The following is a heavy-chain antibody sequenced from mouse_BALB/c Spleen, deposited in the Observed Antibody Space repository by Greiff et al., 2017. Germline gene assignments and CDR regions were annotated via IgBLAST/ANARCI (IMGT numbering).Heavy chain of an antibody. Sequence: GGGLVQPKGSLKLSCAASGFTFNTYAMNWVRQAPGKGLEWVARIRSKSNNYATYYADSVKDRFTISRDDSQSMLYLQMNNLKTEDTAMYYCVRHPDYVGDYYAMDYWGQGTSVTVSS. CDR3: VRHPDYVGDYYAMDY. V-gene: IGHV10-1*02. CDR2: IRSKSNNYAT. D-gene: IGHD2-4*01. J-gene: IGHJ4*01. CDR1: GFTFNTYA.